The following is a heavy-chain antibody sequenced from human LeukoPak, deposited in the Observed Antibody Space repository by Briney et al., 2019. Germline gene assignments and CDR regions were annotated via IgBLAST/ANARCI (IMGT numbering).Heavy chain of an antibody. CDR2: MNPNSGNT. D-gene: IGHD3-10*01. Sequence: ASVKVSCKASGYTFTSYDINWVRQATGQGLEWMGWMNPNSGNTSYAQKFQGRVTMTRNTSISTAYMELSSLRSEDTAVYYCARSYSMVRGVITGPAYYMDVWGKGTTVTVSS. CDR3: ARSYSMVRGVITGPAYYMDV. CDR1: GYTFTSYD. J-gene: IGHJ6*03. V-gene: IGHV1-8*01.